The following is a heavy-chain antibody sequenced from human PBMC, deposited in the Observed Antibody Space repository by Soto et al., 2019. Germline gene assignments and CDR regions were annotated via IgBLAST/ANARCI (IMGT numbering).Heavy chain of an antibody. V-gene: IGHV4-39*01. Sequence: QLQLQESGPGLVKPSETLSLTCTVSGGSISSSSYYWGWIRQPPGKGLEWIGSIYYSGSTYYNPSLKSRVTISVDTSKNQFSLKLSSVTAADTAVYYCAGLYCSGGSCYAGWFDPWGQGTLVTVSS. CDR1: GGSISSSSYY. J-gene: IGHJ5*02. CDR2: IYYSGST. CDR3: AGLYCSGGSCYAGWFDP. D-gene: IGHD2-15*01.